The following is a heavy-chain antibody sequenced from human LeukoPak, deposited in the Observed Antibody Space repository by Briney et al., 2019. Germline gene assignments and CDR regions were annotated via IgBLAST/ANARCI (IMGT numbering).Heavy chain of an antibody. V-gene: IGHV4-34*01. CDR2: INHSGST. CDR3: AREGGYCSSTSCYLY. CDR1: GGSFSGYY. D-gene: IGHD2-2*01. J-gene: IGHJ4*02. Sequence: PSETLSLTCAVYGGSFSGYYWSWIRQPPGKGLEWIGEINHSGSTNYNPSLKSRVTISVDTSKNQFSLKLSSMTAADTAVYYCAREGGYCSSTSCYLYWGQGTLVTVSS.